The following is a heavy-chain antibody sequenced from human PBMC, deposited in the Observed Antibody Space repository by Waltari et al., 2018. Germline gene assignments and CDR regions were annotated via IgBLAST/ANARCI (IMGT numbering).Heavy chain of an antibody. CDR2: IRSETYGGTI. J-gene: IGHJ6*02. D-gene: IGHD2-2*01. CDR1: GFTFGDYP. Sequence: DVQVVESGGVLVQPGRSRRISCPGSGFTFGDYPLSWFRQGPGKGLEWVGLIRSETYGGTIDYAASVKGRFSISRDDSKSIAYLQMNGLKTDDTGVYYCARDQLAYGMDVWGQGTTVTVS. CDR3: ARDQLAYGMDV. V-gene: IGHV3-49*03.